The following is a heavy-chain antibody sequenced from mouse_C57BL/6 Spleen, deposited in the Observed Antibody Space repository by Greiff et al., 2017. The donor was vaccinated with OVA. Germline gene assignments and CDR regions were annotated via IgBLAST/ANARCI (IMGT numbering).Heavy chain of an antibody. D-gene: IGHD2-4*01. J-gene: IGHJ2*01. CDR1: GYAFTNYL. CDR3: ARSLYDYDQAFDY. V-gene: IGHV1-54*01. Sequence: VMLVESGAELVRPGTSVKVSCKASGYAFTNYLIEWVKQRPGQGLEWIGVINPGSGGTNYNEKFKGKATLTAAKSSSTAYMQLSSLTSEDSAVYFCARSLYDYDQAFDYWGQGTTLTVSS. CDR2: INPGSGGT.